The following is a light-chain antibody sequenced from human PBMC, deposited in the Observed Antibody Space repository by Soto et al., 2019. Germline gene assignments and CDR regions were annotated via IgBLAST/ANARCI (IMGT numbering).Light chain of an antibody. CDR1: QSINRH. CDR2: DAS. Sequence: EIVLTQSPATLSLSPGERATLSCRASQSINRHLAWYQQKPGQAPRLLILDASDRATGIPARFSGSGSGTDFTLTISSLEPEDFAVYYCQQWFTFGPGTKVDIK. CDR3: QQWFT. J-gene: IGKJ3*01. V-gene: IGKV3-11*01.